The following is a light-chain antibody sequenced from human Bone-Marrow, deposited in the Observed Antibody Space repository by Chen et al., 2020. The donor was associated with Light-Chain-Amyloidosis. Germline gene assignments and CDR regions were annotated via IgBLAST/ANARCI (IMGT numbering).Light chain of an antibody. CDR2: SND. Sequence: QSVLTQPPSASGTPGQRVTISCSGSSSNIGSNPVNWYQQLSGTAPRLLIYSNDQRPSGVPDRFSGSKSGTSASLAISGLQSEDEADYYCAAWDGSLSGYVFGTGTKVIVL. J-gene: IGLJ1*01. CDR3: AAWDGSLSGYV. CDR1: SSNIGSNP. V-gene: IGLV1-44*01.